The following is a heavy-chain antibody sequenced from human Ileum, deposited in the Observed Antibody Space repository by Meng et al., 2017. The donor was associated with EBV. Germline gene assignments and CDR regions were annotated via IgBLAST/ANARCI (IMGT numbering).Heavy chain of an antibody. D-gene: IGHD2-8*01. CDR1: GDSMTNTTR. Sequence: EAGPGMVKSSGTPSLTCCVSGDSMTNTTRWTWVREPPGKGLEWIGEIYHSGSTNYNPSLQSRATISVDMSKKQFSLKLTSVTAEDTAVYYCARTGVGLAFDYWGLGTLVTVSS. CDR2: IYHSGST. CDR3: ARTGVGLAFDY. V-gene: IGHV4-4*02. J-gene: IGHJ4*02.